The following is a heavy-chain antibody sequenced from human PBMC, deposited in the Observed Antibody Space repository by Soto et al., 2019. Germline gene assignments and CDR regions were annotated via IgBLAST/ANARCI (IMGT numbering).Heavy chain of an antibody. CDR1: GYTFTSYG. D-gene: IGHD3-9*01. J-gene: IGHJ2*01. V-gene: IGHV1-18*01. Sequence: ASVKVSCKASGYTFTSYGISWVRQAPGQGLEWMGWISAYNGNTNYAQKLQGRVTMTTDTSTSTAYMELRSLRSDDTAVYYCAREFGAHGILTYWHFALWGRGTMVTVSS. CDR3: AREFGAHGILTYWHFAL. CDR2: ISAYNGNT.